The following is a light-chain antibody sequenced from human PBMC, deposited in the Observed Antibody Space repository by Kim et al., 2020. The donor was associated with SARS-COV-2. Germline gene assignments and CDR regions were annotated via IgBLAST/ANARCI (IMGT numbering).Light chain of an antibody. CDR2: DAS. CDR1: QSISGN. Sequence: IVMTQSPATLSLSPGDRATLSCRASQSISGNLAWYQQKPGQAPRLLISDASIRAADISTRFSGNGSETEFTLTISSLQSEDFALYYCQQYSDWPPLYAFGQGTKLEI. V-gene: IGKV3-15*01. J-gene: IGKJ2*01. CDR3: QQYSDWPPLYA.